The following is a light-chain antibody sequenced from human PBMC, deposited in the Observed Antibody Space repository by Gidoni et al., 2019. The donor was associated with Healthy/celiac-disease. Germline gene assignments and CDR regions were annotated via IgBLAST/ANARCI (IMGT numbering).Light chain of an antibody. CDR1: QSVSSSY. Sequence: EIVLTQSPGTLSLSPGERATLSYRASQSVSSSYLAWYQQKPGQAPRLLFYGASRRATGIPDRFSGSGSGTDFTLTISRLEPEDFAVYYCQQYGSSPPKTFGQGTKLEIK. CDR3: QQYGSSPPKT. CDR2: GAS. J-gene: IGKJ2*01. V-gene: IGKV3-20*01.